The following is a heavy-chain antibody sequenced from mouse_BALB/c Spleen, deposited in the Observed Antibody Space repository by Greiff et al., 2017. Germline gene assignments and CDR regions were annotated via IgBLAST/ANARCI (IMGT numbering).Heavy chain of an antibody. J-gene: IGHJ4*01. CDR3: ARRGGNPYAMDY. Sequence: EVQVVESGGGLVKPGGSLKLSCAASGFTFSSYAMSWVRQTPEKRLEWVASISSGGSTYYPDSVKGRFTISRDNARNILYLQMSRLRSEDTAMYYCARRGGNPYAMDYWGQGTSVTVSS. CDR2: ISSGGST. V-gene: IGHV5-6-5*01. D-gene: IGHD2-1*01. CDR1: GFTFSSYA.